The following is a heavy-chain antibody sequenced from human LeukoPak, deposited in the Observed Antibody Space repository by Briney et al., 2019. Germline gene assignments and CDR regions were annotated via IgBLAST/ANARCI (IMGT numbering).Heavy chain of an antibody. J-gene: IGHJ6*03. Sequence: ASVKVSCKASGYTFTSYGISWVRQAPGQGLEWMGWISAYNGNTNYAQKLQGRVTMTTDTSTSTAYMELRSLRSDDTAVYYCARTYPGIAAAGNYYYYYYMDVWGKGTTVTVSS. CDR2: ISAYNGNT. CDR1: GYTFTSYG. CDR3: ARTYPGIAAAGNYYYYYYMDV. V-gene: IGHV1-18*01. D-gene: IGHD6-13*01.